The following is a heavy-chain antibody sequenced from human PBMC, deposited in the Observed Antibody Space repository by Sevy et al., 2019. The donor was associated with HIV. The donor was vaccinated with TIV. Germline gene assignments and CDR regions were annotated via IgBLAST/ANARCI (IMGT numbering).Heavy chain of an antibody. D-gene: IGHD4-17*01. CDR3: ARPRANYVDHYFFYAMDV. J-gene: IGHJ6*02. V-gene: IGHV3-53*01. CDR2: IYSGGNT. Sequence: GGSLRLSCVASGFTVSTNYMSWVRQAPGKGLEWVSVIYSGGNTYYADSVKGRFTISRDNFKNTLFLQMNSLTTEDTAVYYCARPRANYVDHYFFYAMDVWGQGTTVTVSS. CDR1: GFTVSTNY.